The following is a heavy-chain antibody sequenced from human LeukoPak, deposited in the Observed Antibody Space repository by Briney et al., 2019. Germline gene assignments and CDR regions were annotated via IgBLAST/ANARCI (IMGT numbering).Heavy chain of an antibody. CDR3: AKDYSSSLTNWFDP. D-gene: IGHD6-6*01. CDR1: GFTFTNAW. CDR2: ISGGGGST. Sequence: GGSLRPSCAASGFTFTNAWMNWVRQAPGKGLEWASGISGGGGSTYYADSVKGRFTISRDNSKNTLYLQMNSLRAKDTAVYYCAKDYSSSLTNWFDPWGQGTLVTVSS. J-gene: IGHJ5*02. V-gene: IGHV3-23*01.